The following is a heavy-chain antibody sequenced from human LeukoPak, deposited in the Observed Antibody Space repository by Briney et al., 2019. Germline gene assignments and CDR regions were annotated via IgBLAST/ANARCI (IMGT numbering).Heavy chain of an antibody. J-gene: IGHJ4*02. CDR1: GFTFSTYG. CDR2: VSYDGSSI. CDR3: ASAIVLRPGSLDY. Sequence: GGSLRLSCAGSGFTFSTYGMHWVRQAPGKGLEWVAVVSYDGSSIYYADSVKGRFTISRDNSKNTLYLQMNSLRGEDTAVYYCASAIVLRPGSLDYWGQGTLVTVSS. D-gene: IGHD3-22*01. V-gene: IGHV3-30*03.